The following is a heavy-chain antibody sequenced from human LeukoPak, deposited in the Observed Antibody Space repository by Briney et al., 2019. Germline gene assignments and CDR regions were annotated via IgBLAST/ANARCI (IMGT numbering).Heavy chain of an antibody. D-gene: IGHD3-10*01. V-gene: IGHV4-34*09. CDR2: IYYSGST. CDR1: GGSFSGYY. CDR3: ARGPRELFAQD. J-gene: IGHJ4*02. Sequence: SETLSLTCAVYGGSFSGYYWSWIRQPPGKGLEWIGYIYYSGSTYYNPSLKSRVTISVDTSKNQFSLKLSSVTAADTAVYYCARGPRELFAQDWGQGTLVTVSS.